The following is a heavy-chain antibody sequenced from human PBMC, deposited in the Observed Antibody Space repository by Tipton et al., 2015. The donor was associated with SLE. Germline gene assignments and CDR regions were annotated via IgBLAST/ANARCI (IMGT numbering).Heavy chain of an antibody. V-gene: IGHV3-30*02. J-gene: IGHJ6*02. CDR3: AKDRSYYYGSGSYPGGMDV. D-gene: IGHD3-10*01. CDR1: GFTFSSYG. Sequence: GSLRLSCAASGFTFSSYGMHWVRQAPGKGLEWVAFIRYDGSNKYYADSVKGRFTISRDNSKNTLYLQMNSLRAEDTAVYYCAKDRSYYYGSGSYPGGMDVWGQGTTVTVSS. CDR2: IRYDGSNK.